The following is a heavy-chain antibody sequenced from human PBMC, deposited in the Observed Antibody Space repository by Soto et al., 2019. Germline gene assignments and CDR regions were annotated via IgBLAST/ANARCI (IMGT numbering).Heavy chain of an antibody. J-gene: IGHJ4*02. CDR2: INPSSGGT. CDR3: ARDTYCGGGCYSLDFDY. V-gene: IGHV1-2*04. D-gene: IGHD2-21*02. Sequence: ASVKVSCKASGYTFTGYYMHWVRQAPGQGLEWMGWINPSSGGTNYAQKFQGWVTMTRDTSMSTAYMELSSLRSDDTVVYYCARDTYCGGGCYSLDFDYWGQGTLVTVSS. CDR1: GYTFTGYY.